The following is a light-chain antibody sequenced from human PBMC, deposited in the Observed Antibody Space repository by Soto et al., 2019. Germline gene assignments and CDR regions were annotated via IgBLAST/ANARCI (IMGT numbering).Light chain of an antibody. CDR3: CSYAGTYTWV. J-gene: IGLJ3*02. CDR2: DVS. Sequence: QSALTQPRSVSGSPGQSVTFSCTGTSSDVGGYNSVSWFQQHPGKAPKLMVFDVSKRPSGVPDRFSGSKSGNKASLTISGLQAEDEADYYCCSYAGTYTWVFGGGTKLTVL. V-gene: IGLV2-11*01. CDR1: SSDVGGYNS.